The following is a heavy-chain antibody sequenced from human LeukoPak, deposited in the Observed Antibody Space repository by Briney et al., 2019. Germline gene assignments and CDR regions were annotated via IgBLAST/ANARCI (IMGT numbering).Heavy chain of an antibody. CDR2: IRFDGHDK. CDR1: GFTFSYYG. D-gene: IGHD3-10*01. CDR3: AKDLMRDRWFGES. J-gene: IGHJ5*02. V-gene: IGHV3-30*02. Sequence: GGSLRLSCAASGFTFSYYGFHWVRQAPGKGLEWVSFIRFDGHDKFYAETVKGRFAISKDTSRNTLYLQMNSLRPEDTAVYYCAKDLMRDRWFGESWGQGTLVTVSS.